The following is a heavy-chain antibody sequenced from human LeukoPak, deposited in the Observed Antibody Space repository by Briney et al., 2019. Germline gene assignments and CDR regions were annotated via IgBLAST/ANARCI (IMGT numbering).Heavy chain of an antibody. D-gene: IGHD6-13*01. CDR1: GGTFSSYA. J-gene: IGHJ5*02. CDR2: INTNTGNP. CDR3: ASRYSSSWYWFDP. Sequence: ASVKVSCKASGGTFSSYAISWVRQAPGQGLEWMGWINTNTGNPTYAQGFTGRFVFSLDTSVSTAYLQISSLKAEDTAVYYCASRYSSSWYWFDPWGQGTLVTVSS. V-gene: IGHV7-4-1*02.